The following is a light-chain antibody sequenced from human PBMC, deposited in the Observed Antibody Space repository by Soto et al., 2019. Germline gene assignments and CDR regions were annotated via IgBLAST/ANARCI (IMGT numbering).Light chain of an antibody. CDR2: EVT. V-gene: IGLV2-8*01. CDR3: SSYGGTNHVV. CDR1: SSDVGGYKY. J-gene: IGLJ2*01. Sequence: QSVLTQPPSASGSPGQSVTISCTGTSSDVGGYKYVSWYQHHPGKAPKVVIYEVTKRPSGVPDRFSGSQSGNTASLTVSGRQAEDEADYYCSSYGGTNHVVFGGGTQLTVL.